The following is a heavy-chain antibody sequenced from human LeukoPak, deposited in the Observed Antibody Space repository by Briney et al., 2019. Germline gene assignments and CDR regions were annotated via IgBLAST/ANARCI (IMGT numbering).Heavy chain of an antibody. Sequence: GGSLRLSCAASGFTFTKFWMHWVRQAPGRGLVWVSRVKDDGISALYADSVKGRFTISRDNAKNTLYLQMNSLRADDTALYYCATGPYAAFEMWGQGTMVTVSS. CDR2: VKDDGISA. CDR1: GFTFTKFW. J-gene: IGHJ3*02. V-gene: IGHV3-74*01. D-gene: IGHD2-2*01. CDR3: ATGPYAAFEM.